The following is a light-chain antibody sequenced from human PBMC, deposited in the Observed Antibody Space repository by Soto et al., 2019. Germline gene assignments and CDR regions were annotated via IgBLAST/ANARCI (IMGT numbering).Light chain of an antibody. CDR2: AAS. J-gene: IGKJ2*01. V-gene: IGKV1-39*01. Sequence: DLQITQSPSSLSASVGDRVTITCRASQTISTYLNWYQQKPGKAPKLLIYAASSLQSGVPSRFSGSGSGTDFTLTISSLQPEDFAAYFCQQSHSIPYIFGQGTKLQLK. CDR1: QTISTY. CDR3: QQSHSIPYI.